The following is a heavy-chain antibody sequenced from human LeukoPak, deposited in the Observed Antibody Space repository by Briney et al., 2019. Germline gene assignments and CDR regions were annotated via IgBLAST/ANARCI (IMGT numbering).Heavy chain of an antibody. Sequence: AGGSLRLSCAASGFTFSSYNMNWVRQAPGKGLEWVANIWYDGSNQLYADSVKGRFTISRDNSKNTLYLQMNSLRVEDTAVYYCARNYHYDSSGYSDYGGQGTLVTVSS. J-gene: IGHJ4*02. V-gene: IGHV3-33*08. CDR3: ARNYHYDSSGYSDY. CDR1: GFTFSSYN. D-gene: IGHD3-22*01. CDR2: IWYDGSNQ.